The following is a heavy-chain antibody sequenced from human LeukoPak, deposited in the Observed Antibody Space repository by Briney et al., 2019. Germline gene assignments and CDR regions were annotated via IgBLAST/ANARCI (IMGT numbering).Heavy chain of an antibody. V-gene: IGHV4-59*01. CDR3: ARVRLWFGAYFDY. CDR1: GGSISSYY. J-gene: IGHJ4*02. D-gene: IGHD5-18*01. CDR2: IYYSGST. Sequence: PSETLSLTCTVSGGSISSYYWSWIRQPPGEGLEWIGYIYYSGSTNYNPSLKSRVTISVDTSKNQFSLKLSSVTAADTAVYYCARVRLWFGAYFDYWGQGTLVTVSS.